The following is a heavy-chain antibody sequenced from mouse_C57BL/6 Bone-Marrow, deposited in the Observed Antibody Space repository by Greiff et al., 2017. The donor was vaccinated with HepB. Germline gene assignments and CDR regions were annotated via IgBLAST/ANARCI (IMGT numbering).Heavy chain of an antibody. J-gene: IGHJ2*01. CDR1: GFTFSNYW. CDR2: IRLKSDNYAT. Sequence: EVQLQQSGGGLVQPGGSMKLSCVASGFTFSNYWMNWVRQSPEKGLEWVAQIRLKSDNYATHYAESVKGRFTISRDDSKSSVYLQMNNLRAEDTGIYYCTGGSYPYFDYWGQGTTLTVSS. CDR3: TGGSYPYFDY. D-gene: IGHD6-1*01. V-gene: IGHV6-3*01.